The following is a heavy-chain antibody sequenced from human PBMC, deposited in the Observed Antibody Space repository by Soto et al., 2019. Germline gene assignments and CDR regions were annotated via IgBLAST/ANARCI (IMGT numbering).Heavy chain of an antibody. CDR1: GFTFSDYY. CDR2: ISSSGSCI. Sequence: GGSLRLSCAASGFTFSDYYMTWIRQAPGKGLEWVAYISSSGSCIYYPDSVKGRFTISRDNAKNSLYLQMSSLRAEDTAVYYCARAYSDAFDIWGQGTMVTVSS. V-gene: IGHV3-11*01. CDR3: ARAYSDAFDI. J-gene: IGHJ3*02. D-gene: IGHD2-15*01.